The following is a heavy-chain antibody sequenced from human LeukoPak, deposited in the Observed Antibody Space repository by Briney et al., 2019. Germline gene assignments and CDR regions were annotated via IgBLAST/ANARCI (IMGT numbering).Heavy chain of an antibody. D-gene: IGHD1-26*01. CDR3: ARGGRWELPRPYAFDI. Sequence: ASVKVSCKASGFTFTSYAISWVRQAPGQGLEWMGWISAYNGHTNYAQKFQGRVTMTTDTSTSTAYMELRSLRSDDTAVYYCARGGRWELPRPYAFDIWGQGTMVTVSS. V-gene: IGHV1-18*01. CDR1: GFTFTSYA. CDR2: ISAYNGHT. J-gene: IGHJ3*02.